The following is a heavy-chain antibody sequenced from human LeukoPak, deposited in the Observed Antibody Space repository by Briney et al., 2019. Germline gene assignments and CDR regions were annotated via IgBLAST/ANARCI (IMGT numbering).Heavy chain of an antibody. CDR1: GGTFSSYA. J-gene: IGHJ6*03. CDR3: ASSKDIVVVPAAITYYYYYYMDV. Sequence: ASVKVSCKASGGTFSSYAISWVRQAPGQGLEWMGGIIPIFGTANYAQKFQGRVTITADESTSTAYMELSSLRSEDMAVYYCASSKDIVVVPAAITYYYYYYMDVWGKGTTVTVSS. D-gene: IGHD2-2*01. V-gene: IGHV1-69*13. CDR2: IIPIFGTA.